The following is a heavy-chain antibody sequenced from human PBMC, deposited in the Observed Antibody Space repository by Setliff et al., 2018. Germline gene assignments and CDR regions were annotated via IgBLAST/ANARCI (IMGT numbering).Heavy chain of an antibody. CDR3: TKGRVGLAARAGD. D-gene: IGHD1-26*01. CDR1: GGSISSDSDY. V-gene: IGHV4-61*02. Sequence: PSETLSLTCTVSGGSISSDSDYWSWIRQSAGKGLEWIGRIYASGSTEYNPSLGSRVTISVDTSRNQFSLQLSSVTSADTAIYYCTKGRVGLAARAGDWGQGTLVTVSS. CDR2: IYASGST. J-gene: IGHJ4*02.